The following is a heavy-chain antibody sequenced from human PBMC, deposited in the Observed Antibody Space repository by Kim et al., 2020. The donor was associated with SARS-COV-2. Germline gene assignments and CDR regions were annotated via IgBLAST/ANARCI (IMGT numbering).Heavy chain of an antibody. D-gene: IGHD4-17*01. CDR3: ARGVRWGWFDP. Sequence: SPPFQGQVTISADKSISTAYLQWSSLKASDTAMYYCARGVRWGWFDPWGQGTLVTVSS. J-gene: IGHJ5*02. V-gene: IGHV5-51*01.